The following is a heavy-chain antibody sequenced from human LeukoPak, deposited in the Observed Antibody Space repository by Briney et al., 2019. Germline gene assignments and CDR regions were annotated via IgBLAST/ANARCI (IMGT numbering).Heavy chain of an antibody. Sequence: ASVKVSCKASGYTFTSYDINWVRQATGQRLEWMGWMNPNSGNTGCAQKFQGRVTMTRNTSISTAYMELSSLRSEDTAVYYCARGLRVHGFLTGYGYWGQGTLVTVSS. CDR3: ARGLRVHGFLTGYGY. CDR1: GYTFTSYD. D-gene: IGHD3/OR15-3a*01. J-gene: IGHJ4*02. CDR2: MNPNSGNT. V-gene: IGHV1-8*01.